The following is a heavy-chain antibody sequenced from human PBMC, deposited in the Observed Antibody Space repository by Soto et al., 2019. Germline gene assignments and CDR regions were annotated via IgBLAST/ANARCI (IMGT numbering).Heavy chain of an antibody. CDR3: ARVRGYCSGGSCYKFDY. CDR1: GGSISSGGYY. J-gene: IGHJ4*02. D-gene: IGHD2-15*01. Sequence: SETLSLTCTVSGGSISSGGYYWSWIRQHPGKGLEWIGYIYYSGSTYYNPSLKSRVTIPVDTSKNQFSLKLSSVTAADTAVYYCARVRGYCSGGSCYKFDYWGQGTLVTVSS. V-gene: IGHV4-31*03. CDR2: IYYSGST.